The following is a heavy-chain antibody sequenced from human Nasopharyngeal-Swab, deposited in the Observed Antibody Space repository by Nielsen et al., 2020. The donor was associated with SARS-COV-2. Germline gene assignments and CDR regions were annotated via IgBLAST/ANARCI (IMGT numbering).Heavy chain of an antibody. CDR2: ISGSGGST. V-gene: IGHV3-23*01. D-gene: IGHD2-15*01. CDR3: ATDIVVVVAATPRTNY. Sequence: VRQAPGKGLEWVSAISGSGGSTYYADSVKGRFTISRGNSKNTLYLQMNSLRAEDTAVYYCATDIVVVVAATPRTNYWGQGTLVTVSS. J-gene: IGHJ4*02.